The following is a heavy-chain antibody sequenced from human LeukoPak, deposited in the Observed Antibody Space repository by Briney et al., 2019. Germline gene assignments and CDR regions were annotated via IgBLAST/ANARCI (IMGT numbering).Heavy chain of an antibody. CDR2: IYTSGST. J-gene: IGHJ6*02. D-gene: IGHD3-10*01. CDR1: GGSINNYY. V-gene: IGHV4-4*07. CDR3: ARELWFGDYYYGMDV. Sequence: SETLSLTCTVSGGSINNYYWSWIRQPAGKGLEWIGRIYTSGSTNYNPSLKSRVTMSVDTSKNQFSLKLSSVTAADTAVYYCARELWFGDYYYGMDVWGQGTTVTVSS.